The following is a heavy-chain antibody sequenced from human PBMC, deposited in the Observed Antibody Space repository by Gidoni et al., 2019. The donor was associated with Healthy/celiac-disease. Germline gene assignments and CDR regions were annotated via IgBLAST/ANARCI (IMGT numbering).Heavy chain of an antibody. CDR3: AKDRARDYGDNGWFDP. V-gene: IGHV3-23*01. CDR1: GLLFRSYA. D-gene: IGHD4-17*01. CDR2: ISGSGGST. Sequence: EVQLLESGGGLVQTGGSLRLSCAASGLLFRSYAMSWVRQAPGKGLEWVSAISGSGGSTYYADSVKGRFTISRDNSKNTLYLQMNSLRAEDTAVYYCAKDRARDYGDNGWFDPWGQGTLVTVSS. J-gene: IGHJ5*02.